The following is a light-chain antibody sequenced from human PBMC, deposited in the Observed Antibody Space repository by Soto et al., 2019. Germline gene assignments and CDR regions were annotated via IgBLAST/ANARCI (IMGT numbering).Light chain of an antibody. J-gene: IGKJ4*01. CDR2: DAS. V-gene: IGKV3-20*01. Sequence: EIVLTQSPGTLSVSPGERATLSCRASQSVGRNYLAWYQQKPGQAPRLLIYDASSRATGIPDRFSGSGSGTDFTLTISRLEPEDSAVYSCQQYASSPLTFGGGTTVEAK. CDR3: QQYASSPLT. CDR1: QSVGRNY.